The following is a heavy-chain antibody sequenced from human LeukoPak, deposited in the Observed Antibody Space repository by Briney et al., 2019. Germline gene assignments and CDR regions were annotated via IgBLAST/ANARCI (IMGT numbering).Heavy chain of an antibody. V-gene: IGHV4-38-2*02. D-gene: IGHD6-19*01. CDR1: GYSISSCYY. J-gene: IGHJ6*03. CDR3: ARGPEGYSSGWYEAGGWGYYYYTDV. CDR2: MYHSGST. Sequence: SETLSLTCTVSGYSISSCYYWGWLRQPPGKGLELIGSMYHSGSTYYNPSLKRRVTISVDTSKNKFSLKLRPVTAGDTAVYYCARGPEGYSSGWYEAGGWGYYYYTDVWGKGTTVTISS.